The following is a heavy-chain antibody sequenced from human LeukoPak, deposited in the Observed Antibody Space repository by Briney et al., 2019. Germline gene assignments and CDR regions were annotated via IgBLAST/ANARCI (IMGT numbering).Heavy chain of an antibody. J-gene: IGHJ4*02. V-gene: IGHV1-2*02. CDR2: INPHSGGT. CDR1: GFTFSGHY. Sequence: GASVKVSCKASGFTFSGHYIHWVRQAPGQGLEWMGYINPHSGGTSSPQKFQGRVTMTTDTSISAVYMELSSLTSDDTAMYYCVREGNELLSKNFDYWGQGSLDTVSS. D-gene: IGHD2-21*02. CDR3: VREGNELLSKNFDY.